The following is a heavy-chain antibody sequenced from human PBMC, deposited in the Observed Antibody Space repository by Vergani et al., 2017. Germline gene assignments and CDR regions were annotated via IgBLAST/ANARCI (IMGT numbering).Heavy chain of an antibody. J-gene: IGHJ4*02. D-gene: IGHD2-2*02. CDR2: ISFDGTNE. V-gene: IGHV3-30-3*01. CDR3: VGDRGLWAGGRCYTEAWDY. CDR1: GFALNRHA. Sequence: QVQLVESGGGVVQPGTSLRLSCVVSGFALNRHAMYWVRQAPGKGLEWVVGISFDGTNEYYPDLVKGRFTISRDNAKNTLYLQVGSLRLEDTGVYHCVGDRGLWAGGRCYTEAWDYWVQGTPVTVSS.